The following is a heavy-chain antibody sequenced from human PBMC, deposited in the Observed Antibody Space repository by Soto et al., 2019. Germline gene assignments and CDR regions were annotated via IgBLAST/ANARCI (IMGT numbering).Heavy chain of an antibody. D-gene: IGHD3-3*01. V-gene: IGHV2-26*01. CDR3: ARIRPTIFGVVAWFDP. J-gene: IGHJ5*02. Sequence: SGPTLVNPTETLTLICTVSGFSLSNARMGVSWIRQPPGKALEWLAHIFSNDEKSYSTSLKSRLTISKDTSKSQVVLTMTNMDPVDTATYYCARIRPTIFGVVAWFDPWGQGTLVTVSS. CDR2: IFSNDEK. CDR1: GFSLSNARMG.